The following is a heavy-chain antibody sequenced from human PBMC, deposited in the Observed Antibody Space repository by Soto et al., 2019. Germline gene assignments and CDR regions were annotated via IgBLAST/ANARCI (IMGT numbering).Heavy chain of an antibody. V-gene: IGHV3-23*01. Sequence: PGGSLRLSCAASGFTFSSYAMSWVRQAPGKGLEWVSAISGSGGSTYYADSVKGRFTISRDNSKNTLYLQMNSLRAEDTAVYYCARGRGKTRTHYNWNDVDLDYWGQGTLVTSPQ. CDR2: ISGSGGST. CDR1: GFTFSSYA. J-gene: IGHJ4*02. D-gene: IGHD1-1*01. CDR3: ARGRGKTRTHYNWNDVDLDY.